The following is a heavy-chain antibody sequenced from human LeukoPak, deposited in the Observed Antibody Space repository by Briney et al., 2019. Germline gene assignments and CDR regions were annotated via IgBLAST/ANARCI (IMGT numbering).Heavy chain of an antibody. CDR1: GGSISSSSYS. Sequence: KSSETLSLTCTVSGGSISSSSYSWSWIRQPAGKGLEWIGYIYYSGSTNYNPSLKSRVTISVDTSKNQFSLKLSSVTAADTAVYYCARGRYYYDSSGFFDYWGQGTLVTVSS. CDR3: ARGRYYYDSSGFFDY. V-gene: IGHV4-61*10. D-gene: IGHD3-22*01. CDR2: IYYSGST. J-gene: IGHJ4*02.